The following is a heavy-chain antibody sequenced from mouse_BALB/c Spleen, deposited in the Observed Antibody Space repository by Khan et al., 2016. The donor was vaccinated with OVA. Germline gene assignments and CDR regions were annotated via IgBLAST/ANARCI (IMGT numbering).Heavy chain of an antibody. CDR3: ARHNYGPFAY. V-gene: IGHV5-9-3*01. CDR1: GFTFRSYA. D-gene: IGHD1-1*01. CDR2: ISSGGDYT. Sequence: EVELVESGGGLVKPGGPLELSCAASGFTFRSYAVSWVRQTPEKRLEWVATISSGGDYTYYPDSVKGRFTISRDNAKNTLYLQMSSLRSEVTAMYYCARHNYGPFAYWGQGTLVTVSA. J-gene: IGHJ3*01.